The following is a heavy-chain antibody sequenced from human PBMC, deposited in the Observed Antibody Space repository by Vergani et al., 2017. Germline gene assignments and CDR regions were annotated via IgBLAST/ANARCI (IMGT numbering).Heavy chain of an antibody. J-gene: IGHJ6*03. CDR2: IYYTGTT. D-gene: IGHD2-8*01. CDR3: ARSDYCAHGVCSMTYGYYMDV. V-gene: IGHV4-39*01. CDR1: GVSIGSNSYY. Sequence: QLQLQESGPGLVKPSETLSLTCTVSGVSIGSNSYYWGCIRQPPGKGLEWIGTIYYTGTTYYNEAHKSRLTITVDTSKNQFSLNLTSVTAADTAVYYCARSDYCAHGVCSMTYGYYMDVWGKGTAVTVSS.